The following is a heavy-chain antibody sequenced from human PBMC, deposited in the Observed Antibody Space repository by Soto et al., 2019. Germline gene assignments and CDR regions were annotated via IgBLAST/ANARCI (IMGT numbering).Heavy chain of an antibody. CDR1: GYTFTSYG. Sequence: ASVKVSCKASGYTFTSYGISWVRQAPGQGLEWMGWISAYNGNTNYAQKLQGRVTMTTDTSTSTAYMELRCLRSDDTAVYYCARDRRGRSDNAEYLQHWGQGTLVTVSS. V-gene: IGHV1-18*01. CDR2: ISAYNGNT. CDR3: ARDRRGRSDNAEYLQH. J-gene: IGHJ1*01. D-gene: IGHD1-20*01.